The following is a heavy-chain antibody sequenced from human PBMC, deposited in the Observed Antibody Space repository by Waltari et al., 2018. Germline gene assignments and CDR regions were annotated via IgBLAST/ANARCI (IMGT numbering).Heavy chain of an antibody. J-gene: IGHJ4*02. D-gene: IGHD6-19*01. CDR1: GYTFTSYA. V-gene: IGHV1-3*01. CDR2: INAGNGNT. Sequence: QVQLVQSGAEVKKPGASVKVSCKASGYTFTSYAMHWVRQAPGQRLEWMGWINAGNGNTKYSQKFQGRVTITRDTSASTAYMELSSLRSEDTAVYYCARENGGSVWFDYFDYWGQGTLVTVSS. CDR3: ARENGGSVWFDYFDY.